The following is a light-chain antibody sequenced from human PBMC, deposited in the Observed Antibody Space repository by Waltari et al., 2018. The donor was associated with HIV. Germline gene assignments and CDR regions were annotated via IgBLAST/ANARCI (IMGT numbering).Light chain of an antibody. CDR1: QTVSSRY. V-gene: IGKV3-20*01. CDR2: GAS. Sequence: TQSPGTLSLSPGERATLSCRASQTVSSRYFAWYQQRPGQAPRLLIHGASTRATDIPDRFSGSGSGTDFTLTISRLEPEDVAVYYCQQYGSSSLWTFGQGTKVEIK. CDR3: QQYGSSSLWT. J-gene: IGKJ1*01.